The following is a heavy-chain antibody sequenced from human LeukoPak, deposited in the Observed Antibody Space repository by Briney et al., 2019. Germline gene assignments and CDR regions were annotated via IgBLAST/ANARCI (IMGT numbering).Heavy chain of an antibody. CDR2: ISGSGGST. Sequence: PGGSLRLSCAASGFTFSSYAMSWVRQAPGKGLEWVSAISGSGGSTYYADSVKGRFTISRDNAKNSLYLQMNSLRAEDTAVYYCARDFDASLYQYCSSTSCYDPSLSMDVWGQGTTVTVSS. V-gene: IGHV3-23*01. CDR3: ARDFDASLYQYCSSTSCYDPSLSMDV. CDR1: GFTFSSYA. J-gene: IGHJ6*02. D-gene: IGHD2-2*01.